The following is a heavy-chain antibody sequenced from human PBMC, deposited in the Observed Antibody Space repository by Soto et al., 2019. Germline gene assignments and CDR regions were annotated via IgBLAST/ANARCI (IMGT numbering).Heavy chain of an antibody. CDR3: AKRTAA. V-gene: IGHV3-23*01. J-gene: IGHJ4*02. CDR1: GFTFSAYV. D-gene: IGHD6-6*01. Sequence: GGSLRLSCAASGFTFSAYVMSWVRQAPGKGLEWVSSITSSGGGTYYADSVKGRFTVSRDNSKTTANLQRNSLRDEETAAYNFAKRTAAWGQGTVVTVSS. CDR2: ITSSGGGT.